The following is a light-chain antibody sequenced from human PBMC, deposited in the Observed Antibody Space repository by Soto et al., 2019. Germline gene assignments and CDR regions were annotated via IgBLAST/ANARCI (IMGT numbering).Light chain of an antibody. J-gene: IGKJ5*01. V-gene: IGKV3-20*01. CDR2: GTS. Sequence: EVVLTQSPGTLSLSRCERAIPCCRVSERMYSAYVGWYQQKPGQAPRLLIYGTSTRATGSPDRFSGSGSGTAFTLTTSRLEPEDFAVYYCQQYGNSPITFGQGTRLEIK. CDR1: ERMYSAY. CDR3: QQYGNSPIT.